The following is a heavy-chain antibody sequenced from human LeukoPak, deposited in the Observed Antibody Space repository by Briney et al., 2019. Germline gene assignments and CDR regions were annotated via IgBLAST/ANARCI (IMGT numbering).Heavy chain of an antibody. CDR2: IFPGDSDT. D-gene: IGHD6-25*01. J-gene: IGHJ4*02. CDR3: GKDADLEY. V-gene: IGHV5-51*01. CDR1: GYSFSNYW. Sequence: GESLKISCKGSGYSFSNYWIHWVRQMPGKGLEWLGIIFPGDSDTRYSPSFQGQVTISVDKSISTAYLQWSSLKASDTAMYYCGKDADLEYWGQGTLVTVSS.